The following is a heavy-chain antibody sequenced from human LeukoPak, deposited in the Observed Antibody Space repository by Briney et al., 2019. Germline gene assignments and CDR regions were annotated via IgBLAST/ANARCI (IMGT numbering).Heavy chain of an antibody. D-gene: IGHD3-10*02. CDR1: GFTFTSSA. CDR2: VGSTGGTT. Sequence: PGGSLRLSCVASGFTFTSSAMTWVRQAPGKGLEWVSVVGSTGGTTYYADSVKGRFTISRDNAKNTMILQMNNLRVEDTAVYYCAAVPGIIIAGYFASWGRGTLGAVSA. CDR3: AAVPGIIIAGYFAS. J-gene: IGHJ4*02. V-gene: IGHV3-23*01.